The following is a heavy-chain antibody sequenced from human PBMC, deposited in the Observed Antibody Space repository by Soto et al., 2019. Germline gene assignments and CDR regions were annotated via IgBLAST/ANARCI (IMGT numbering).Heavy chain of an antibody. Sequence: QVHLVQSGAEVKKPGASVNVSCKTSGYTFTRNGISWVRQAPGQGLEWMGWISPNSGNTRYAEKIQDRVIMTTDTSTGTAYMELRSLRSDDTAVYYCVKDRDSNSWPARDVWGPGTTVTVSS. D-gene: IGHD3-22*01. V-gene: IGHV1-18*01. CDR3: VKDRDSNSWPARDV. CDR1: GYTFTRNG. CDR2: ISPNSGNT. J-gene: IGHJ6*01.